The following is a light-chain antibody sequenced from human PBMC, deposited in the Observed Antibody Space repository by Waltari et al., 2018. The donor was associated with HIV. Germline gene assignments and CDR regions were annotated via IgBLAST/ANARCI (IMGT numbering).Light chain of an antibody. J-gene: IGLJ3*02. CDR1: RSNNGSNY. V-gene: IGLV1-47*01. Sequence: QSVLTQPPSASGTPGQRVTISCSGSRSNNGSNYIYWYQQPPGTAPKPLIYRNKQRPSGVPDRFSGSKSGTSASLAISGLRSEDEADYSCAAWDDSLSGWVFGGGTKLTVL. CDR3: AAWDDSLSGWV. CDR2: RNK.